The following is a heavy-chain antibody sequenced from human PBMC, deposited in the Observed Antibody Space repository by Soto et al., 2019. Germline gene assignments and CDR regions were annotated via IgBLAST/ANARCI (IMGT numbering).Heavy chain of an antibody. CDR1: GFTFSGSA. D-gene: IGHD2-2*02. CDR2: IRSKANSYAT. Sequence: EVQLVESGGGLVQPGGSLKLSCAASGFTFSGSAMHWVRQASGKGLEWVGRIRSKANSYATAYAASVKGRFTISRDDSKNTAYLQMNSLKTEDTAVYYCTSPIPGREYWGQGTLVTVSS. J-gene: IGHJ4*02. CDR3: TSPIPGREY. V-gene: IGHV3-73*01.